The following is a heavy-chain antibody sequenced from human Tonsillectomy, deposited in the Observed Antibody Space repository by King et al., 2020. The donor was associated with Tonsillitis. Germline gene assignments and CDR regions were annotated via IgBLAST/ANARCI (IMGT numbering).Heavy chain of an antibody. CDR1: VFSFRTYG. J-gene: IGHJ2*01. CDR3: AKDYSDDSWWYFDL. CDR2: ISYDERKK. Sequence: VQLVESGGGVVQPGRSLRLSCAASVFSFRTYGMHWVRQAPGQGLEWGAVISYDERKKYYADSVKGRFTISRDNSKNTLYLQMNSLGAEDTAVYYCAKDYSDDSWWYFDLWGRGTLVTVSS. V-gene: IGHV3-30*18. D-gene: IGHD3-3*01.